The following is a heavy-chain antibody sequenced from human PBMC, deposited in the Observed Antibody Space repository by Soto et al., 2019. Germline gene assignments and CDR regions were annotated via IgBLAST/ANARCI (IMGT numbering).Heavy chain of an antibody. CDR1: VFTGSTNY. CDR3: ATEGIAARLVY. Sequence: TWWSLRLSCSASVFTGSTNYMSWFRQAPGKGLEWVSVIYSGGSTYYADSVKGRFTISRDNSKNTLYLQMNSLRAEDTAVYYCATEGIAARLVYWGQGTLVTVSS. CDR2: IYSGGST. V-gene: IGHV3-53*01. D-gene: IGHD6-6*01. J-gene: IGHJ4*02.